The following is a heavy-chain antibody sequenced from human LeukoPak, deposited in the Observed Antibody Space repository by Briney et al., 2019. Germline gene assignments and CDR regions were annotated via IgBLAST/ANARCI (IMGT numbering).Heavy chain of an antibody. J-gene: IGHJ6*02. CDR1: GGSISSGGYY. Sequence: SQTLSLTCTVSGGSISSGGYYWSWIRQDPGKGLEWIGYIYYSGSTYYNPSLKSRVTISVDTSKNQFSLKLSSVTAADTAVYYCAREPDCSSSSCYGGYYYYYGMDVWGQGTTVTVSS. D-gene: IGHD2-2*01. CDR2: IYYSGST. CDR3: AREPDCSSSSCYGGYYYYYGMDV. V-gene: IGHV4-31*03.